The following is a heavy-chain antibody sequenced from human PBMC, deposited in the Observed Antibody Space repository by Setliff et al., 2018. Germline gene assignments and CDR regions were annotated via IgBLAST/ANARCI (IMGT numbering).Heavy chain of an antibody. V-gene: IGHV3-33*01. D-gene: IGHD3-10*01. CDR3: ARRYYGSGSYFDY. Sequence: GGSLRLSCVASRFTFSNYGMHWVRQAPGKGLEWVALIWNDGSTAMYYVDSVKGRFTISRDNAKNSLYLQMNSLRAEDTAVYYCARRYYGSGSYFDYWGQGTLVTVSS. J-gene: IGHJ4*02. CDR2: IWNDGSTAM. CDR1: RFTFSNYG.